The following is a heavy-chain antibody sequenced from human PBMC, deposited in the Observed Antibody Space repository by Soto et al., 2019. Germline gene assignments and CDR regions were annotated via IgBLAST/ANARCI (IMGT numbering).Heavy chain of an antibody. CDR2: IYYIGTT. J-gene: IGHJ5*02. Sequence: QVQLQESGPGLVKASQTLSLTCTVSGGSIRNGDYYWSWIRQLPGKVLEWIGNIYYIGTTSYNPSLKSRVIISIDTCKNLFSLELTSVLAADTAVYYCAKNETTRPWFDPWGQGTLVTVSS. CDR3: AKNETTRPWFDP. D-gene: IGHD1-1*01. V-gene: IGHV4-31*03. CDR1: GGSIRNGDYY.